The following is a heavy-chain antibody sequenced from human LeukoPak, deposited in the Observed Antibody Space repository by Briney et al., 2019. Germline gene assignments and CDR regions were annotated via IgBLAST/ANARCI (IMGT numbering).Heavy chain of an antibody. Sequence: GGSLRLSCSASGFNFNTCPMHWLRQAPGKGLEFVAAISPEGKDSYYADTVKGRFTISRDNSRNTLYLQMRGLRVEDTAVYYCVKERPFYDYWGQGTLVTVSS. J-gene: IGHJ4*02. CDR2: ISPEGKDS. V-gene: IGHV3-64D*06. CDR3: VKERPFYDY. CDR1: GFNFNTCP. D-gene: IGHD2/OR15-2a*01.